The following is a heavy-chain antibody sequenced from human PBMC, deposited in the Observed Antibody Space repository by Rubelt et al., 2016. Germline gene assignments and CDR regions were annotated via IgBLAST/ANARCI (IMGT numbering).Heavy chain of an antibody. Sequence: QITLKESGPTVVKPTQTLTLTCTFSGFSLSASGVGVVWIRQPPGKALEWLALIYWDDDKRYSPALKNRLTIPKDPSKNKVVLTMTNPDPVDTATYYCAHRNQWNYAAWWGQGTLVTVSS. V-gene: IGHV2-5*02. CDR2: IYWDDDK. D-gene: IGHD1-7*01. CDR1: GFSLSASGVG. J-gene: IGHJ4*02. CDR3: AHRNQWNYAAW.